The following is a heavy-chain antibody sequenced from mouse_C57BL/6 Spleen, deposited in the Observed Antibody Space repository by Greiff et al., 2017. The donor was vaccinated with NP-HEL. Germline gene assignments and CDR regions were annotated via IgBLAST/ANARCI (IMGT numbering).Heavy chain of an antibody. D-gene: IGHD4-1*01. CDR3: ARKELGHYFDY. CDR1: GYTFTSYW. V-gene: IGHV1-64*01. J-gene: IGHJ2*01. CDR2: IHPNSGST. Sequence: QVQLQQPGAELVKPGASVKLSCKASGYTFTSYWMHWVKQRPGQGLEWIGMIHPNSGSTNYNEKFKSKATLTVDKSSSTAYMQLSSLTSEDSAVYYCARKELGHYFDYWGQGTTLTVSS.